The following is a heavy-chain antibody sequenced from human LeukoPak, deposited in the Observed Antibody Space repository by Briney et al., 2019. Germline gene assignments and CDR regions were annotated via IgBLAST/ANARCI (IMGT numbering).Heavy chain of an antibody. V-gene: IGHV3-66*02. D-gene: IGHD3-3*01. J-gene: IGHJ4*02. CDR3: ARGPPYYDFWSGYYRSDY. Sequence: GGSLRLSCAASGSTVSSNYMSWVRQAPGKGREWVSVIYSGGSTYYADSVKGRFTISRDNSKNTLYLQMNSLRAEDTAVYYCARGPPYYDFWSGYYRSDYWGQGTLVTVSS. CDR1: GSTVSSNY. CDR2: IYSGGST.